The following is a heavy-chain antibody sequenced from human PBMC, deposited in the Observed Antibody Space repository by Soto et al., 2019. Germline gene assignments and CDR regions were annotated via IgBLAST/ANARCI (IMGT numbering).Heavy chain of an antibody. CDR3: ARLREAPHIAVAGHVPSKPYYFDY. Sequence: QLQLQESGPGLVKPSETLSLTCTVSGGSISSSSYYWGWIRQPPGKGLEWIGSIYYSGNTYYNPSPQTRVTQSVNTSKTPLSLTLRSATAADTAVYYCARLREAPHIAVAGHVPSKPYYFDYWGQGTLVTVSS. CDR2: IYYSGNT. V-gene: IGHV4-39*01. CDR1: GGSISSSSYY. J-gene: IGHJ4*02. D-gene: IGHD6-19*01.